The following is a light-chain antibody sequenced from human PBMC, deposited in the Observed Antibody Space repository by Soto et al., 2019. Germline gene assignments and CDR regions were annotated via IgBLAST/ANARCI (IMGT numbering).Light chain of an antibody. CDR2: DVT. CDR3: SSFASSIPLV. Sequence: QSALTQPASVSGSPVQSITIACTATSSDVGGYNYVSWYQQHPGKAPKLLIFDVTNRPSGVSNRFSGSKSGNTASLTLSGRQTEDEADYYCSSFASSIPLVFGGGTKLTVL. CDR1: SSDVGGYNY. V-gene: IGLV2-14*03. J-gene: IGLJ2*01.